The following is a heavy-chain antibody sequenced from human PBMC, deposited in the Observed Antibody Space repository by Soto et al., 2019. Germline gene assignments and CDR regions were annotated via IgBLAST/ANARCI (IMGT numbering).Heavy chain of an antibody. J-gene: IGHJ4*02. V-gene: IGHV4-59*08. CDR2: IYYSGST. CDR3: ARRWGEALDY. Sequence: QVQLQESGPGLVKPSETLSLTCTVSGGSLSSYYWSWIRQPPGKGLEWIGYIYYSGSTNYNPSLKSRVPISVDTSKNQFSLRLRSVTAADTAVYSCARRWGEALDYWGQGTLVTVSS. D-gene: IGHD3-16*01. CDR1: GGSLSSYY.